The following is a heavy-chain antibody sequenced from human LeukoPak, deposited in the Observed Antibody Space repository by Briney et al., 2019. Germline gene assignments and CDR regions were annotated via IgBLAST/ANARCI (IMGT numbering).Heavy chain of an antibody. J-gene: IGHJ3*02. V-gene: IGHV3-48*03. D-gene: IGHD2-2*01. CDR3: ARDNNAAFDI. CDR2: ISSSGSTI. Sequence: GGSLRLSCAASGFTFSSYEMNWVRQAPGKGLEWVSYISSSGSTIYYADSVKGRFTISRDNAKNSLYLQMNSLSAEDTAVYYCARDNNAAFDIWGLGTMVTVSS. CDR1: GFTFSSYE.